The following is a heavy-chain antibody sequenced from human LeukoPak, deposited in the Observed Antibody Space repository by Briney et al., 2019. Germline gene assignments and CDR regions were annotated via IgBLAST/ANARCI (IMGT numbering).Heavy chain of an antibody. V-gene: IGHV3-48*01. CDR2: ISSSSSTI. CDR1: GFTFSSYS. J-gene: IGHJ6*02. D-gene: IGHD3-16*01. CDR3: ARGGGLDV. Sequence: QTWGSLRLSCAASGFTFSSYSMNWVRQAPGKGLEWVSYISSSSSTIYYADSVKGRFTISRDNAKNSLYLQMSNLRAEDTAVYFCARGGGLDVWGQGATVTVSS.